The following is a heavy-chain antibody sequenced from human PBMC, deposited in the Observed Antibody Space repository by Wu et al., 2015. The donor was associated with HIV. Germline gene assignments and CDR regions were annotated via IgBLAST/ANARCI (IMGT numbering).Heavy chain of an antibody. D-gene: IGHD1-26*01. V-gene: IGHV1-69*05. CDR1: GYTFSNYG. CDR2: IIPNIGTA. Sequence: QVQLVQSGAEVKKDGASVKVACKASGYTFSNYGISWVRQAPGQGLEWMGGIIPNIGTADYAQKFQGRVTITTDKSTSTSYMELSSLRSEDTAVYYCARGGVVGSIMGNYFDPWGQGTLVTVSS. CDR3: ARGGVVGSIMGNYFDP. J-gene: IGHJ5*02.